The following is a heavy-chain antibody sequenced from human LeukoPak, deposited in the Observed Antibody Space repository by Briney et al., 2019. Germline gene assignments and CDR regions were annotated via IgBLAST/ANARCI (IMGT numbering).Heavy chain of an antibody. CDR3: ARRVVPAAMSVFWFDP. Sequence: PSETLSLTCTVSGGSISSYYWSWIRQPPGKGLEWIGYIYYSESTNYNPSLKSRVTISVDTSKNQFSLKLSSVTAADTAVYYCARRVVPAAMSVFWFDPWGQGTQVTVSS. CDR1: GGSISSYY. D-gene: IGHD2-2*01. J-gene: IGHJ5*02. V-gene: IGHV4-59*01. CDR2: IYYSEST.